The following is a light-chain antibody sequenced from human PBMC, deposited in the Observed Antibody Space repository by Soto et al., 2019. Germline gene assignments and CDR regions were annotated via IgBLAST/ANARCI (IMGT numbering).Light chain of an antibody. CDR2: GAS. V-gene: IGKV3-20*01. Sequence: EIVLTQSPGTLSLSPGERATLSCRASQSVSSSYLAWYQQKPGQAPRLLIYGASSRATGIPDRFSGSGSGTDFTLTISRLEPEDFAVYYCQQYGSSPPTFGPGTKVYIK. CDR1: QSVSSSY. J-gene: IGKJ3*01. CDR3: QQYGSSPPT.